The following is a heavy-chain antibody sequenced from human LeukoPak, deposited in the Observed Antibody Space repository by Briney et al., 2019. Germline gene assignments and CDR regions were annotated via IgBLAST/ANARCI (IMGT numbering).Heavy chain of an antibody. D-gene: IGHD2-21*02. CDR2: ISSSGDTI. Sequence: GGSLRLSCAASGFTLIDYEMNWVRQAPGKGLEWVSYISSSGDTIHYSDSVKGRFTISRDNVKNLVSLQLNRLRAEDTAVYYCARQIVVVAAFFMDVWGKGTTVTVST. CDR1: GFTLIDYE. V-gene: IGHV3-48*03. J-gene: IGHJ6*04. CDR3: ARQIVVVAAFFMDV.